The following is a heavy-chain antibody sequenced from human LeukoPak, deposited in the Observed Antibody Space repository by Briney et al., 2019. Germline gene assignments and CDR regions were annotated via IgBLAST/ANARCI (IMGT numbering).Heavy chain of an antibody. Sequence: GGSLRLSCAASGFTFSSHAMHWVRQGPGKGLEWVAYIAHRGSNKYYADSVKGRFTISRDNSKRTLYLQMNSLRADDTAVYYCAKDGSWSCTDWGQGTLVTVSS. D-gene: IGHD2-8*02. V-gene: IGHV3-30*02. J-gene: IGHJ4*02. CDR2: IAHRGSNK. CDR1: GFTFSSHA. CDR3: AKDGSWSCTD.